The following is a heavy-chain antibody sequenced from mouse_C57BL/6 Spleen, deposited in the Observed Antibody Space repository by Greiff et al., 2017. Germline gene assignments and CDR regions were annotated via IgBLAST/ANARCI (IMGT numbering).Heavy chain of an antibody. V-gene: IGHV7-1*01. Sequence: EVQLMESGGGLVQSGRSLRLSCATSGFTFSDFYMEWVRQAPGKGLEWIAASRNKANDYTTEYSASVKGRFIVSRDTSQSILYLQMNALRAEDTAIYYCAREGTSYAMDYWGQGTSVTVSS. D-gene: IGHD3-3*01. CDR2: SRNKANDYTT. CDR3: AREGTSYAMDY. J-gene: IGHJ4*01. CDR1: GFTFSDFY.